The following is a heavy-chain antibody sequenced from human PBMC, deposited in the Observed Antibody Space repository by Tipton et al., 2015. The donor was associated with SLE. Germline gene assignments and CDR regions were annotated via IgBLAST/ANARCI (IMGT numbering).Heavy chain of an antibody. CDR1: GFTFKNYY. V-gene: IGHV3-11*01. J-gene: IGHJ6*03. CDR3: ARHPFYYYYMDV. Sequence: SLRLSCAASGFTFKNYYMSWIRQAPGKGLEWVSYISSSDTIIYYADSVKGRFTVSRDSDSLYLQMNSLGVEDTAVYYCARHPFYYYYMDVWGRGTSVTVSS. CDR2: ISSSDTII.